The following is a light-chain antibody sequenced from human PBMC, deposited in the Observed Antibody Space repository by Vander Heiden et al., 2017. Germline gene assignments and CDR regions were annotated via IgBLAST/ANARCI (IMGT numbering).Light chain of an antibody. CDR2: AAS. CDR3: QQSYSTPHN. Sequence: DIQMTQSPSSLSASVGDRVTITCRASQSISTNLNWYQQKPGKVPKLLIYAASSLQSGVPSRFSGSGSGTDFTLTISSLQPEDFAIYYCQQSYSTPHNFGQGTKLEIK. J-gene: IGKJ2*01. CDR1: QSISTN. V-gene: IGKV1-39*01.